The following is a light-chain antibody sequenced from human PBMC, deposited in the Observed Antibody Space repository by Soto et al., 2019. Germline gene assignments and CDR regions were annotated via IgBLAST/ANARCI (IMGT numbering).Light chain of an antibody. CDR3: GTWDSSLSAGV. CDR2: DNS. J-gene: IGLJ2*01. V-gene: IGLV1-51*01. Sequence: QAVVTQPPSVSATPGQKVTISCSGNNSNIGSNYVSWYQQLPGTAPELLISDNSKRPSGIPDRFSGSKSGTSATLAINGLQTGDEAHYYCGTWDSSLSAGVFGGGTQLTVL. CDR1: NSNIGSNY.